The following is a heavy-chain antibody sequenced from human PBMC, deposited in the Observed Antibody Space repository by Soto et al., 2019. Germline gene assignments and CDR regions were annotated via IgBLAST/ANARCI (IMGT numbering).Heavy chain of an antibody. D-gene: IGHD6-13*01. CDR1: GYTFTSYD. CDR3: ARGPYSSSWYSYYYGMDV. Sequence: GASVKVSCKASGYTFTSYDINWVRQATGQGLEWMGWMNPNSGNTGYAQKFQGRVTMTRNTSISTAYMELSSLRSEDMAVYYCARGPYSSSWYSYYYGMDVWGQGTTVTVSS. V-gene: IGHV1-8*01. CDR2: MNPNSGNT. J-gene: IGHJ6*02.